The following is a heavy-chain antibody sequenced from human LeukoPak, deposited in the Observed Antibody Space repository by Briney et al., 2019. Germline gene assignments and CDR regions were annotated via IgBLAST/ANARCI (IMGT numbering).Heavy chain of an antibody. CDR3: ASWGYSYGPDAFDI. Sequence: PSETLSLTCTVSGGSISSSSYYWGWIRQPPGKGLEWIGSIYYSGSTYYNPSLKSRVTISVDTSKTQFSLKLSSVTAADTAVYYCASWGYSYGPDAFDIWGQGTMVTVSS. CDR2: IYYSGST. J-gene: IGHJ3*02. V-gene: IGHV4-39*01. CDR1: GGSISSSSYY. D-gene: IGHD5-18*01.